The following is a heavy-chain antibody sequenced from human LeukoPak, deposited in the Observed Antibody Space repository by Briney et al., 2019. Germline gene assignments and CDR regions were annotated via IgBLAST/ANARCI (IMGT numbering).Heavy chain of an antibody. J-gene: IGHJ5*02. V-gene: IGHV4-34*01. Sequence: PSETLSLTCAVYGGSLSHYYWSWIRQPPGKGLEWIGEINHSGSTNYNPSLKNRVTISVDMSKNKFSLQLTSVTAADTAVYYCARGPASGSNFAWFDPWGQGTLVTVSS. CDR2: INHSGST. CDR1: GGSLSHYY. CDR3: ARGPASGSNFAWFDP. D-gene: IGHD3-10*01.